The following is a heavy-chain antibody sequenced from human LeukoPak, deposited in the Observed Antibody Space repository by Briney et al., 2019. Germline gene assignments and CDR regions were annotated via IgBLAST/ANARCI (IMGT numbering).Heavy chain of an antibody. CDR3: ARDALGYGDYYDY. D-gene: IGHD4-17*01. CDR2: ISYDGSNK. CDR1: GFTFSSYA. J-gene: IGHJ4*02. V-gene: IGHV3-30-3*01. Sequence: GGSLRLSCAASGFTFSSYAMSWVRQAPGKGLEWVAVISYDGSNKYYADSVKGRFTISRDNSKNTLYLQMNSLRAEDTAVYYCARDALGYGDYYDYWGQGTLVTVSS.